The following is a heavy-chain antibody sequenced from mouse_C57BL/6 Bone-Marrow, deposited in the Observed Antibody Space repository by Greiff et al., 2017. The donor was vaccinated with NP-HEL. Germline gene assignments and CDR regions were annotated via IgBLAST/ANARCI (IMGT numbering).Heavy chain of an antibody. CDR1: GFTFSSYA. CDR3: ARDGLRRAFYFDY. V-gene: IGHV5-4*01. Sequence: VQLQQSGGGLVKPGGSLKLSCAASGFTFSSYAMSWVRQTPEKRLEWVATISDGGSYTYYPDNVKGRFTISRDNAKNNLYLQMSHLKSEDTAMYYCARDGLRRAFYFDYWGQGTTLTVSS. CDR2: ISDGGSYT. J-gene: IGHJ2*01. D-gene: IGHD2-4*01.